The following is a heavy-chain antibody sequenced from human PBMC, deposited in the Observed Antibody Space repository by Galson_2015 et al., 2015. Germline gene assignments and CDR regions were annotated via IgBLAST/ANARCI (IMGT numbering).Heavy chain of an antibody. CDR2: MKEDGSEI. V-gene: IGHV3-7*01. Sequence: SLRLSCAASGFAFGSYTMSWVRQAPGKGLEWVAKMKEDGSEIYYLDSVKGRFTISRDNANNLLHLQMNSLRADDTAVYYCARGPNTRAMSSGYYKYYYYYMDVWGKGTTVTVSS. J-gene: IGHJ6*03. D-gene: IGHD3-22*01. CDR3: ARGPNTRAMSSGYYKYYYYYMDV. CDR1: GFAFGSYT.